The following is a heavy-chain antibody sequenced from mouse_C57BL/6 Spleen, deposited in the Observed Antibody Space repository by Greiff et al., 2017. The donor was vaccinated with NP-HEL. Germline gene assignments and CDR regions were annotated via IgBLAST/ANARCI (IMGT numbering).Heavy chain of an antibody. Sequence: EVKLQQSGAELVKPGASVKLSCTASGFNIKDYYMHWVKQRTEQGLEWIGRIDPEDGETKYAPKFQGTATITADTSSNTAYLQLSSLTSEDTAVYYCARRGDDYHFDYWGQGTTLTVSS. CDR1: GFNIKDYY. CDR3: ARRGDDYHFDY. V-gene: IGHV14-2*01. D-gene: IGHD2-4*01. CDR2: IDPEDGET. J-gene: IGHJ2*01.